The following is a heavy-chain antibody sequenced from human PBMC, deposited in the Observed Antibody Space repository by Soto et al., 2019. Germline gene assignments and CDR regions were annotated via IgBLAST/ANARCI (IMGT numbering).Heavy chain of an antibody. D-gene: IGHD1-7*01. CDR2: IHSSGTT. CDR3: ARDRIIGTSYSDY. J-gene: IGHJ4*02. V-gene: IGHV4-4*07. Sequence: PSETLSLTFTVSSGSINSFYWSWIRQHAGKGLEWIGRIHSSGTTNYNPSLKSRVTMSVDTSKNQFSLKLTSVTAADTAVYYCARDRIIGTSYSDYGGQGILVTVSS. CDR1: SGSINSFY.